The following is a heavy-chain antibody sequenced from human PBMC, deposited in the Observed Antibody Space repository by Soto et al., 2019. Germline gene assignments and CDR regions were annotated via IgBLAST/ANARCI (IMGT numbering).Heavy chain of an antibody. J-gene: IGHJ5*02. CDR2: ISAYNGNT. D-gene: IGHD3-10*01. CDR1: GYTFTSYG. Sequence: ASVKVSCKASGYTFTSYGISWVRQAPGQGLEWMGWISAYNGNTNYAQRLQGRVTMTTDTSTSTAYMELRSLRSDDTAVYYCARSLVRGVIKSHNWFDPWGQGTLVTVSS. V-gene: IGHV1-18*01. CDR3: ARSLVRGVIKSHNWFDP.